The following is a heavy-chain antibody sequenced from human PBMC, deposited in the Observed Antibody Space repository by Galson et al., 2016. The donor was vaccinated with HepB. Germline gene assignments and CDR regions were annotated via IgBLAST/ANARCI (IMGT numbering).Heavy chain of an antibody. J-gene: IGHJ4*02. Sequence: SLRLSCAASGFTFSHYWMNWVRQAPGKGLEWVSYISSSGSTIKDADSVKGRFTISRDNAKNSLYLQMNSLRAEDTAVYYCARDMSSGWYWVYFDYWGQGTLVTVSS. CDR1: GFTFSHYW. D-gene: IGHD6-19*01. CDR3: ARDMSSGWYWVYFDY. CDR2: ISSSGSTI. V-gene: IGHV3-48*04.